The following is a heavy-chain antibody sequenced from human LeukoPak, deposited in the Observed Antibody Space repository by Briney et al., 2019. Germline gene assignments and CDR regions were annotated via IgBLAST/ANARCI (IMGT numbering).Heavy chain of an antibody. CDR1: GFTFSSYS. CDR3: AREAYDGGSYLIDY. D-gene: IGHD1-26*01. Sequence: GGSLRLSCAAYGFTFSSYSMNWVRQAPGKGLEWVSSISSSSSYIYYADSVKGRFTISRDNAKNSLYLQMNSLRAEDTAVYYCAREAYDGGSYLIDYWVQGTLVTVSS. CDR2: ISSSSSYI. V-gene: IGHV3-21*01. J-gene: IGHJ4*02.